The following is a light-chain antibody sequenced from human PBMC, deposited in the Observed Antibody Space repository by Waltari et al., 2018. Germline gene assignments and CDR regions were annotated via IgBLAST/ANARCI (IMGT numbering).Light chain of an antibody. CDR1: QGIRND. J-gene: IGKJ1*01. CDR3: LQHNSYPWT. CDR2: AAS. Sequence: DIQMTQSPSSLSASVGDRVTITCRASQGIRNDVGWYQQKPGKAPKRLIYAASSLHSGVPSRVSGSGSGTEFTLTISSLQPEDFATYYCLQHNSYPWTFGQGTKVEIK. V-gene: IGKV1-17*01.